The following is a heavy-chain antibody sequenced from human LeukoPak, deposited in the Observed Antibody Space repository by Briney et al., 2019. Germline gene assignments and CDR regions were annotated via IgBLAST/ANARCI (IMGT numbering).Heavy chain of an antibody. Sequence: GGSLRLSCAASGFTFSSYAMSWVRQAPGKGLEWVAVISYDGSNKYYADSVKGRFTISRDNSKNTLYLQMNSLRAEDTAVYYCAKDRTMVRGVIVNWFDPWGQGTLVTVSS. CDR1: GFTFSSYA. D-gene: IGHD3-10*01. V-gene: IGHV3-30*18. J-gene: IGHJ5*02. CDR2: ISYDGSNK. CDR3: AKDRTMVRGVIVNWFDP.